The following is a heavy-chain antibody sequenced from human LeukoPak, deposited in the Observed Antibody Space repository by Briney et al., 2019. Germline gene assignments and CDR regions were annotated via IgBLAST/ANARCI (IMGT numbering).Heavy chain of an antibody. J-gene: IGHJ4*02. D-gene: IGHD6-6*01. CDR2: FSGSGGST. V-gene: IGHV3-23*01. CDR1: GFTFSSYA. Sequence: GGSLRLSCAASGFTFSSYAMSWVRQAPGKGLECISGFSGSGGSTYYADSVKGRFTISRDNSKNTLYLQMNSLRAEDTAVYYCAREGYSSSPTDWGQGTLVTVSS. CDR3: AREGYSSSPTD.